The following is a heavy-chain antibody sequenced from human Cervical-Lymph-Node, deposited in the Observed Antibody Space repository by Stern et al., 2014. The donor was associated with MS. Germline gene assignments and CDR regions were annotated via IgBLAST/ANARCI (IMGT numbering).Heavy chain of an antibody. CDR3: ARDPGAGYSSSWIDY. J-gene: IGHJ4*02. CDR2: ISYDENNK. D-gene: IGHD6-13*01. CDR1: GFTFSAFG. V-gene: IGHV3-30*19. Sequence: VQLEESGGGVVQPGRSLRLSCAASGFTFSAFGMHWVRQAPGKGLEWVAIISYDENNKYYTDSVKGRFTISRDSSKNTLYLQMNSLMAEDTAVYYCARDPGAGYSSSWIDYWGQGTLVTVSS.